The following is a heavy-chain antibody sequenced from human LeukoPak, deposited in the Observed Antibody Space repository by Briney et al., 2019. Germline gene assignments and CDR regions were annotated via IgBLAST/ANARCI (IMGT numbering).Heavy chain of an antibody. Sequence: GSLRLSCAASGFTFSSYAMTWVRQAPGKGLEWVSGISGSGDTTYYADSVKGRFTISRDNSKNTVDLQMNSLRADDTAVYYCAKRDNNDYYAGLHVFDIWGQGTMVTVYS. V-gene: IGHV3-23*01. D-gene: IGHD3-22*01. CDR2: ISGSGDTT. CDR3: AKRDNNDYYAGLHVFDI. CDR1: GFTFSSYA. J-gene: IGHJ3*02.